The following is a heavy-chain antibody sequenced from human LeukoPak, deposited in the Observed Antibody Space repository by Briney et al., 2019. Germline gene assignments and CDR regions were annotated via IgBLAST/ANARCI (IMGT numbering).Heavy chain of an antibody. CDR2: IYYSGST. D-gene: IGHD4-17*01. J-gene: IGHJ4*02. Sequence: SETLSLTCTVSGGSISGSSYYWGWIRQPPGKGLEWIGCIYYSGSTYYNPSLKSRVIISVDTSKNQFSLKLSSVAAADTAVYYCARDYGDYFDYWGQGTLVTVSS. CDR1: GGSISGSSYY. V-gene: IGHV4-39*07. CDR3: ARDYGDYFDY.